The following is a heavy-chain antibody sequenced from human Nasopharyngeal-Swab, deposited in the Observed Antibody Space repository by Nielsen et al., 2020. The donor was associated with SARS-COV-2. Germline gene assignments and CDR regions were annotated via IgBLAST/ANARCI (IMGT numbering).Heavy chain of an antibody. Sequence: SQTLSLTCAGLGGSSSGCYWSGIRQTPGKGLEWIVEINHSGITNYNPSLKSRVTISVDTSKNQFSLKLSSVTAADTAVYYCARFGPGGTRVDYWGQGTLVTVSS. CDR3: ARFGPGGTRVDY. V-gene: IGHV4-34*01. CDR2: INHSGIT. CDR1: GGSSSGCY. J-gene: IGHJ4*02. D-gene: IGHD2-15*01.